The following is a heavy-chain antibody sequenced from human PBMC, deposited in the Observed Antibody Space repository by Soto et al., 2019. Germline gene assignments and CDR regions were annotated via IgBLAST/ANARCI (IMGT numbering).Heavy chain of an antibody. CDR3: ARGGYYDSSGSRNYHYYGMNV. Sequence: ASVKVSCTASGYSLTSYAIHWVRQATGQRLEWMGWINADDGNTKYAQKFQGRVTMTTDTSTKAAYMEVRSLRSDDTAVYYCARGGYYDSSGSRNYHYYGMNVWGQGTTVTVSS. CDR1: GYSLTSYA. D-gene: IGHD3-22*01. J-gene: IGHJ6*02. V-gene: IGHV1-3*01. CDR2: INADDGNT.